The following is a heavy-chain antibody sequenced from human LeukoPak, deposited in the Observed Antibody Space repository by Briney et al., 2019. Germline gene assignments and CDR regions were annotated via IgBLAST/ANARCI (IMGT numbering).Heavy chain of an antibody. CDR3: ASSYDILTGYTYDY. J-gene: IGHJ4*02. D-gene: IGHD3-9*01. CDR2: IYHSGST. CDR1: AYPISSGYY. V-gene: IGHV4-38-2*02. Sequence: SETLSLTCTVSAYPISSGYYWGWIRQPPGKGLEWIGSIYHSGSTHYNPSLKSRVTISVDTSKNQFSLKLSSVTAADTAVYYCASSYDILTGYTYDYWGQGTLVTVSS.